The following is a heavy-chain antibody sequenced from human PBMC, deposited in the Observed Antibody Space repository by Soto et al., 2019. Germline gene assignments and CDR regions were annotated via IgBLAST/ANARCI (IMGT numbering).Heavy chain of an antibody. D-gene: IGHD3-10*01. Sequence: GGSLRLSCAASGFTFSSYAMIWVRQAPGKGLEWVSGVSGSGGSTYYADSVKGRFTISRDNSKNTLYLQMYSLRAEDTAVYYCAKGAEVMVRGVIAARDVWGQGTTVPVSS. J-gene: IGHJ6*02. V-gene: IGHV3-23*01. CDR2: VSGSGGST. CDR3: AKGAEVMVRGVIAARDV. CDR1: GFTFSSYA.